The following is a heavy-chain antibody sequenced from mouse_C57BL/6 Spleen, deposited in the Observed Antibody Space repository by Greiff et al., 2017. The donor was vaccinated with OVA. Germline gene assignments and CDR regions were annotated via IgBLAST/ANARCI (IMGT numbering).Heavy chain of an antibody. CDR2: IDPETGGT. D-gene: IGHD2-4*01. CDR1: GYTFTDYE. Sequence: QVHVKQSGAELVRPGASVTLSCKASGYTFTDYEMHWVKQTPVHGLEWIGAIDPETGGTAYNQKFKGKAILTADKSSSTAYMELRSLTSEDSAVYYCTRGEDYDRGPMDYWGQGTSVTVSS. CDR3: TRGEDYDRGPMDY. J-gene: IGHJ4*01. V-gene: IGHV1-15*01.